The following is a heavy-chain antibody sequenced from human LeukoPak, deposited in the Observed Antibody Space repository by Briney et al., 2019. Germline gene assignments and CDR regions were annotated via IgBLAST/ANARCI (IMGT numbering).Heavy chain of an antibody. J-gene: IGHJ4*02. CDR2: IYPGDSDT. V-gene: IGHV5-51*01. D-gene: IGHD5-18*01. Sequence: GESLQISCKGSGYSFTSYWIGWVRQMPGKGLEWMGIIYPGDSDTRYSPSFQGQVTISADKSISTAYLQWSSLKASDTAMYYCARMTTMVSRGLAFDYWGQGTLVTVSS. CDR3: ARMTTMVSRGLAFDY. CDR1: GYSFTSYW.